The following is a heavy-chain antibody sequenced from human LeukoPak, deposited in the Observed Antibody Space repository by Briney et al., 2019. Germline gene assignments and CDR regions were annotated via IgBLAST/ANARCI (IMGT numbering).Heavy chain of an antibody. D-gene: IGHD3-22*01. Sequence: SETLSLTCTVSGGSISSRSYYWGWIRQPPGKGLEWIGSIYYSGSTYYNPSLKSRVSVSVDTSKNQFSLKLTSVTAADTALYYCARHTYDYDIGFDYWGQGTLVTVSS. CDR1: GGSISSRSYY. CDR3: ARHTYDYDIGFDY. V-gene: IGHV4-39*01. CDR2: IYYSGST. J-gene: IGHJ4*02.